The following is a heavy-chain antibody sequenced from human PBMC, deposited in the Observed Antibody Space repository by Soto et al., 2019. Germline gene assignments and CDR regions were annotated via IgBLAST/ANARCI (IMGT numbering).Heavy chain of an antibody. D-gene: IGHD5-12*01. V-gene: IGHV5-51*01. J-gene: IGHJ5*02. CDR3: ARRAYSGYDQGLNWFDP. CDR1: GYSFTSYW. CDR2: IYPGDSDT. Sequence: PGESLKISCKGCGYSFTSYWIGWVRQMPGKGLEWMGIIYPGDSDTRYSPSFQGQVTISADKSISTAYLQWSSLKASDTAMYYCARRAYSGYDQGLNWFDPWGQGTLVTVSS.